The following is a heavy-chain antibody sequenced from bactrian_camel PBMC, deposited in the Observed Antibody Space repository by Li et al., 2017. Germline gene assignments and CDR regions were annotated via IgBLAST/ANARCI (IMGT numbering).Heavy chain of an antibody. V-gene: IGHV3S40*01. D-gene: IGHD7*01. J-gene: IGHJ4*01. Sequence: DVQLVESGGGLVEPGGSLRLSCAASGFTFSSRDMSWVRQVPGKGLEWVSLINVYGGSTNSADSVKGRFTMSQDNDKNTLYLQMNNLKPEDTAMYYCAAGDTCADDINRYKFRGQGTQVTVS. CDR3: AAGDTCADDINRYKF. CDR2: INVYGGST. CDR1: GFTFSSRD.